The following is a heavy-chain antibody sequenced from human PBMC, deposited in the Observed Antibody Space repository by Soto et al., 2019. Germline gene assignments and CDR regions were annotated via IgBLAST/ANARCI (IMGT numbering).Heavy chain of an antibody. V-gene: IGHV3-21*01. D-gene: IGHD4-17*01. CDR1: GFTFSSYS. J-gene: IGHJ6*02. CDR3: AREGYGDYDYYYYGMDV. Sequence: LRLSCAASGFTFSSYSMNWVRQAPGKGLEWVSSISSSSSYIYYADSVKGRFTISRDNAKNSLYLQMNSLRAEDTAVYYCAREGYGDYDYYYYGMDVWGQGTTVTVSS. CDR2: ISSSSSYI.